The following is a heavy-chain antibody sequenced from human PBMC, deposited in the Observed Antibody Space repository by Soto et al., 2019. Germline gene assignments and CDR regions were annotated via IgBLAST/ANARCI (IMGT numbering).Heavy chain of an antibody. CDR2: IRYSGST. Sequence: SETLSLTCTVSGGSISSSSDYWGWIRQPPGKGLEWIGTIRYSGSTYYNPSLKSRLTMSVDTSKNQFSLKLSSVTAADTAVYYCARSDHYYYDSSGYWDYWGQGTLVTVSS. CDR3: ARSDHYYYDSSGYWDY. V-gene: IGHV4-39*07. D-gene: IGHD3-22*01. CDR1: GGSISSSSDY. J-gene: IGHJ4*02.